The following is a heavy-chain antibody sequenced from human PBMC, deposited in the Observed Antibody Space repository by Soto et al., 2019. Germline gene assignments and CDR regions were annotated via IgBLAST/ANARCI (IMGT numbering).Heavy chain of an antibody. V-gene: IGHV4-59*08. CDR2: IYYSGST. J-gene: IGHJ4*02. CDR1: GGSISRYY. Sequence: SEALSLTCTVSGGSISRYYWSWIRQPPGKGLEWIGYIYYSGSTNYNPSLKSRVTISVDTSKNQFSLKLSSVTAADTAVYYGAIGGLVLDYWGQGTLVTVSS. CDR3: AIGGLVLDY.